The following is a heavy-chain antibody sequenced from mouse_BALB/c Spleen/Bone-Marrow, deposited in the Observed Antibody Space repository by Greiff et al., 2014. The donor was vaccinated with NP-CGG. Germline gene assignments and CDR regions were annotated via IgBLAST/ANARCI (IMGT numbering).Heavy chain of an antibody. CDR3: ARRGRYDGDYFDY. CDR1: GYTFTDYY. D-gene: IGHD2-14*01. V-gene: IGHV1-19*01. Sequence: VQLQQSGPELVKPGASVKMSCKASGYTFTDYYMDWVKQSHGESFEWIGRVNPYNGGTSYNQKFKGKATLTVDKSSSTAYMELNSLTSEDSAVYDCARRGRYDGDYFDYWGQGTTLTVPS. J-gene: IGHJ2*01. CDR2: VNPYNGGT.